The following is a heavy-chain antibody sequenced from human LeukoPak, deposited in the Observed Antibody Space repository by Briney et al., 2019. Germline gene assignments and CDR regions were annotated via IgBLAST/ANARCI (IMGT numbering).Heavy chain of an antibody. J-gene: IGHJ4*02. V-gene: IGHV4-61*01. CDR3: ARGNWNYAH. Sequence: SETLSLTCTVSGGSVSSGSYYWSWIRQPPGKGLEWIGYIYYSGSTNYNPSLKSRVTISVDTSKNQFSLKLSSVTAADTAVYYCARGNWNYAHWGQGSLVTVSA. D-gene: IGHD1-7*01. CDR1: GGSVSSGSYY. CDR2: IYYSGST.